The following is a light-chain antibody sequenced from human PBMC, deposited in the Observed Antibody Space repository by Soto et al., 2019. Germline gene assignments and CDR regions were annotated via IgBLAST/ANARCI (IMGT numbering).Light chain of an antibody. Sequence: QSALTQPRSVPGSPGQSVTLSCTGTSSDVGGYDYVSWYQQHPDKAPKLMIYEVSNRPSGVSNRFSGSKSGNTASLTISGLQAEDEADYYCSSYTSSTLDVFGTGTKVTVL. J-gene: IGLJ1*01. CDR1: SSDVGGYDY. CDR3: SSYTSSTLDV. CDR2: EVS. V-gene: IGLV2-14*01.